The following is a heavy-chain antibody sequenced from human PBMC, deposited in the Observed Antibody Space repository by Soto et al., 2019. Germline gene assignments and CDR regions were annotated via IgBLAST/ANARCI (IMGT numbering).Heavy chain of an antibody. CDR2: IHHSGSI. V-gene: IGHV4-30-4*08. CDR3: AREDDGGDSLDV. D-gene: IGHD2-21*02. Sequence: QVQLQQSGPGLVKPSQTLSLTCTVSGDSISSDYYHWTWLRQSPGKGLEWIGYIHHSGSILYNPSLKSRVTISVDTSKNKFSLHLTSVTAADTAVYFCAREDDGGDSLDVWGQGTTVTLSS. CDR1: GDSISSDYYH. J-gene: IGHJ6*02.